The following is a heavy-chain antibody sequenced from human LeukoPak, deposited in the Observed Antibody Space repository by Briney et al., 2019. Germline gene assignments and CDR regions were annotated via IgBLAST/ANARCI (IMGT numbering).Heavy chain of an antibody. CDR2: IYHSGST. Sequence: SETLSLTCTVSGGSISSGGYYWSWTRQPPGKGLEWIGYIYHSGSTYYNPSLKSRVTISVDRSKNQFSLKLSSVTAADTAVYYCARAVPAANWFDPWGQGTLVTVSS. CDR1: GGSISSGGYY. J-gene: IGHJ5*02. D-gene: IGHD2-2*01. CDR3: ARAVPAANWFDP. V-gene: IGHV4-30-2*01.